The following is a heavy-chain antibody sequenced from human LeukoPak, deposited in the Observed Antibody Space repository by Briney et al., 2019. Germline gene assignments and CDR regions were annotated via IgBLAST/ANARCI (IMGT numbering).Heavy chain of an antibody. J-gene: IGHJ3*02. Sequence: PGGSLRLSCAASGFTFSSYSMNRVRQAPGKGLEWVSSISSSSSYIYYADSVKGRFTISRDNAKNSLYLQMNSLRAEDTAVYYCARGRSIPNDAFDIWGQGTTVTVSS. CDR2: ISSSSSYI. CDR3: ARGRSIPNDAFDI. CDR1: GFTFSSYS. D-gene: IGHD2-21*01. V-gene: IGHV3-21*01.